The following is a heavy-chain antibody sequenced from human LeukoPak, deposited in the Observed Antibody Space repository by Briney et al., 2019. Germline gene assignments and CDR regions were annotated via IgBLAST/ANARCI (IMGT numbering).Heavy chain of an antibody. CDR1: GYTFTGYY. CDR3: ARDNSVEDTAWWFDP. CDR2: INPNSGGT. V-gene: IGHV1-2*02. D-gene: IGHD4-23*01. J-gene: IGHJ5*02. Sequence: ASVKVSCKASGYTFTGYYMYWVRQAPGQGLEWMGWINPNSGGTNYAQKFQGRVTMTRDMSTSTDYMELSSLRSEDTAVYYCARDNSVEDTAWWFDPWGQGTLVTVSS.